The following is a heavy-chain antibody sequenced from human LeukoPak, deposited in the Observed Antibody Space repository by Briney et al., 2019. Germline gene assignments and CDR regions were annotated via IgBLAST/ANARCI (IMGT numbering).Heavy chain of an antibody. V-gene: IGHV3-7*04. D-gene: IGHD5-24*01. J-gene: IGHJ4*02. CDR1: GFTFSQYW. CDR2: IKQDGSKK. CDR3: TRVGYIDEGIDY. Sequence: GGSLRLSCAASGFTFSQYWMSWVRQAPGKGLEWVANIKQDGSKKSYVDSVKGRFTISRDNAKNSLYLQMNSLRAEDTAIYYCTRVGYIDEGIDYWGQGTLVTVSS.